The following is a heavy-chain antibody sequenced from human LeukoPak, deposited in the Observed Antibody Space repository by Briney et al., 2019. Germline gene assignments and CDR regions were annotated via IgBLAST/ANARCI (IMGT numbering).Heavy chain of an antibody. CDR2: ISHSGST. J-gene: IGHJ5*02. CDR3: ARSRHLLWFGEFQAP. V-gene: IGHV4-34*01. Sequence: SETLSLTCAVYGGSFSTYYWSWIRQPPGKGLEWIGEISHSGSTNYNPPLKSRVTISVDTSKNQFSLKLSSVTAADTAVYYCARSRHLLWFGEFQAPWGQGTLVTVSS. CDR1: GGSFSTYY. D-gene: IGHD3-10*01.